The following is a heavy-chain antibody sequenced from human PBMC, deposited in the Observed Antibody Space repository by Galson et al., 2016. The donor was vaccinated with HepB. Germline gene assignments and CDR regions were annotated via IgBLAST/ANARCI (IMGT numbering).Heavy chain of an antibody. CDR1: GFTFRNCA. Sequence: SLRLSCAASGFTFRNCALSRVRRALGKGLEWVSHIDGPTPNTHYADSVRGRFSIYRDNSRDTLYLQMDSLTAEDSAIYYCTTWLSHQFDYWGQGTRVTVSS. CDR2: IDGPTPNT. D-gene: IGHD6-19*01. V-gene: IGHV3-23*01. CDR3: TTWLSHQFDY. J-gene: IGHJ4*02.